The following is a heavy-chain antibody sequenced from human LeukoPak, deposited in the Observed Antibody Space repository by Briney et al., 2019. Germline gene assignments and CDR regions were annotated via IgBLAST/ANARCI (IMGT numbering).Heavy chain of an antibody. CDR1: GYTFTGYY. V-gene: IGHV1-2*02. CDR2: INPNSGGT. Sequence: ASVKVSCKASGYTFTGYYMHWVRQAPGQGLEWMGWINPNSGGTNYAQKFQGRVTMTRDTSISTAYMELSRLRAEDTAVYYCAKDRLAAAGVFDYWGQGTLVTVSS. CDR3: AKDRLAAAGVFDY. J-gene: IGHJ4*02. D-gene: IGHD6-13*01.